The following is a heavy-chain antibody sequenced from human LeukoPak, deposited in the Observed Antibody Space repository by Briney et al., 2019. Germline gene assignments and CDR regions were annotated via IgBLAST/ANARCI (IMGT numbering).Heavy chain of an antibody. Sequence: GGSLRLSCAASGFTFSSTSMNWVRQAPGEGLEWVSSISSGSSYIFYADSVKGRFTISRDNAKNSLYLQMNSLRAEDTAVYYCAREFFDREGGTTVLDYWGQGTLVTVSS. V-gene: IGHV3-21*01. J-gene: IGHJ4*02. D-gene: IGHD1-26*01. CDR1: GFTFSSTS. CDR3: AREFFDREGGTTVLDY. CDR2: ISSGSSYI.